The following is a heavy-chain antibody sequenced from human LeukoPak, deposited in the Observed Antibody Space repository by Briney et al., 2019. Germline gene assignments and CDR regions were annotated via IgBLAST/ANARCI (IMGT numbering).Heavy chain of an antibody. CDR2: FDPEDGET. CDR1: GYTLTELS. J-gene: IGHJ4*02. V-gene: IGHV1-24*01. CDR3: ATVRLFHCSGGSCYDY. Sequence: ASVKVSCKASGYTLTELSMHWVRQAPGKGLEWVGGFDPEDGETIYAQKFQGRVTMTEDTSTDTAYMELSSLRSEDTAVYYCATVRLFHCSGGSCYDYWGQGTLVTVSS. D-gene: IGHD2-15*01.